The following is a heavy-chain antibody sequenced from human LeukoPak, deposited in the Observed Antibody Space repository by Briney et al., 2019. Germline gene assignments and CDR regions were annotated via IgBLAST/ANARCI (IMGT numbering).Heavy chain of an antibody. CDR1: GYTFTSYA. CDR2: INTNTGNP. V-gene: IGHV7-4-1*02. Sequence: ASVKVSCKASGYTFTSYAMNWVRQAPGQGLEWMGWINTNTGNPTYGQGFTGRFVFSLDTSVSTAYLQISSLKAEDTAVYYCARDRQLGNTRPAMRGSSWFDPWGQGTLVTVSS. J-gene: IGHJ5*02. D-gene: IGHD6-13*01. CDR3: ARDRQLGNTRPAMRGSSWFDP.